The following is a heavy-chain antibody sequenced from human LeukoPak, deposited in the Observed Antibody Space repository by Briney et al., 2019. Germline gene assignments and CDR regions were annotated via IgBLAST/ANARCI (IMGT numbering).Heavy chain of an antibody. CDR3: AREFEGATISFRSSPDAFDI. D-gene: IGHD1-26*01. V-gene: IGHV3-30-3*01. CDR2: ISYDGSNK. CDR1: GFTFSSYA. Sequence: QPGGSLRLSCAASGFTFSSYAMHWVRQAPGKGLEWVAVISYDGSNKYYADSVKGRFTISRDNSKNTLYLQMNSLRAEDTAVYYCAREFEGATISFRSSPDAFDIWGQGTMVTVSS. J-gene: IGHJ3*02.